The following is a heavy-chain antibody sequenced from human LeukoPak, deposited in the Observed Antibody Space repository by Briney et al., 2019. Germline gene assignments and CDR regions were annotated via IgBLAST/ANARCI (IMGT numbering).Heavy chain of an antibody. J-gene: IGHJ3*01. V-gene: IGHV3-48*01. CDR3: ARGSSEVLLWFGESPN. CDR2: ISSGSDTI. CDR1: VFAFITYS. Sequence: PGGSLRLPCEASVFAFITYSMSWVRQAPGKGREWVSHISSGSDTIYYADSVKGRFTISRDNAKNSLYLQMNRLRADDTAVYYCARGSSEVLLWFGESPNWGQGTMVTVSS. D-gene: IGHD3-10*01.